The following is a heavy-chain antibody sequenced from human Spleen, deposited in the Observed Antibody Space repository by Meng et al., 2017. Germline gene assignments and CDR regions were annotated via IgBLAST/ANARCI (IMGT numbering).Heavy chain of an antibody. D-gene: IGHD6-19*01. CDR3: ARDRDSSGWYDY. J-gene: IGHJ4*02. V-gene: IGHV1-69*06. Sequence: SVKVSCKASGGTFSSYAISWVRQAPGQGLEWMGGIITIFGTANYAQKFQGRVTITADKSTSTAYMELSSLRSEDTAVYYCARDRDSSGWYDYWGQGTLVTVSS. CDR2: IITIFGTA. CDR1: GGTFSSYA.